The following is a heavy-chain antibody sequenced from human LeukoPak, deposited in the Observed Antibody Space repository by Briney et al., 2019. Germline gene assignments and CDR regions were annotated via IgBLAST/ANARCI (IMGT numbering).Heavy chain of an antibody. D-gene: IGHD1-14*01. Sequence: GGSLRLSCAASGLTFSNAWMSWVRQVPGKGLEWVGRIKRKSDGGTADYAAPVKGRFTISRDDSKNTLYLQMNSLKSEDTAVYYCTTELDVRPNHYWGQGTLVTVSS. J-gene: IGHJ4*02. CDR1: GLTFSNAW. V-gene: IGHV3-15*01. CDR2: IKRKSDGGTA. CDR3: TTELDVRPNHY.